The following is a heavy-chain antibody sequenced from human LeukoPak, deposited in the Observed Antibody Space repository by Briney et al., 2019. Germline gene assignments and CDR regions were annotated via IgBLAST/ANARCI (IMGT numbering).Heavy chain of an antibody. V-gene: IGHV4-30-4*08. CDR2: IYYSGST. CDR3: ARGVGSSSGGITNDY. J-gene: IGHJ4*02. CDR1: GGSISSGDYY. Sequence: SQTLSLTCTVSGGSISSGDYYWSWIRQPPGKGLEWIGYIYYSGSTYYNPSLKSRVTISVDTPKNQFSLKLSSVTAADTAVYYCARGVGSSSGGITNDYWGQETLVTVSS. D-gene: IGHD6-6*01.